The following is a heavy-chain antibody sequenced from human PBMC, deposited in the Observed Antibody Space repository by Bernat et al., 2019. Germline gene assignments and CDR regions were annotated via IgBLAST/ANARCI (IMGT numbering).Heavy chain of an antibody. CDR2: IRSKAHSYAT. CDR1: GFTFSGSA. V-gene: IGHV3-73*02. J-gene: IGHJ6*03. D-gene: IGHD4-11*01. CDR3: AKDSPGYSNAYYYYYMDV. Sequence: VQLVESGGGLVQPGGSLKLSCAASGFTFSGSAMHWVRQASVKGPEWVGRIRSKAHSYATAYAASVKGRFTISRDDSKNTLYLQMNSLRAEDTAVYYCAKDSPGYSNAYYYYYMDVWGKGTTVTVSS.